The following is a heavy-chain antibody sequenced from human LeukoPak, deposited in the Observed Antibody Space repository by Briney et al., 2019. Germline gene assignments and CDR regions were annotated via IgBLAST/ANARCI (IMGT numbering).Heavy chain of an antibody. D-gene: IGHD3-10*01. CDR2: ISSSSSYI. Sequence: GGSLRLSCAASGFTFSSYSMNWVRQAPGKGLEWVSSISSSSSYIYYVDSVKGRFTISRDNAKNSLYLQMNSLRAEDTAVYYCARVRNRGCSDYWGQGTLVTVSS. J-gene: IGHJ4*02. CDR3: ARVRNRGCSDY. CDR1: GFTFSSYS. V-gene: IGHV3-21*01.